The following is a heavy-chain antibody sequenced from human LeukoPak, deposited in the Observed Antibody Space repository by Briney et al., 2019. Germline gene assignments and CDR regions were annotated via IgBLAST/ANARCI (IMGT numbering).Heavy chain of an antibody. CDR1: GFTFSSYA. V-gene: IGHV3-30-3*01. CDR3: ARALQLWFASFDY. CDR2: ISYDGSNK. D-gene: IGHD5-18*01. Sequence: SGGSLRLSCAASGFTFSSYAMHWVRQAPGKGLEWVAVISYDGSNKYYADPVKGRFTISRDNSKNTLYLQMNSLRAEDTAVYYCARALQLWFASFDYWGQGTLVTVSS. J-gene: IGHJ4*02.